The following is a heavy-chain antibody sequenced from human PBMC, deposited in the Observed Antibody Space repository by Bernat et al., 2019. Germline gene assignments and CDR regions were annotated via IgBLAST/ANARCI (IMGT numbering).Heavy chain of an antibody. V-gene: IGHV3-53*02. Sequence: EVQLVETGGGLIQPGGSLRLSCAASGFNVSNNYMNWVRQAPGKGLEWVSVIYRGDGTYYADSVKGRFTISRDKSKNTLFLQMTSLRAEDTAVYYCARGKDGHYYFDYWGQGTLVTVSS. J-gene: IGHJ4*02. CDR2: IYRGDGT. CDR3: ARGKDGHYYFDY. CDR1: GFNVSNNY. D-gene: IGHD3-10*01.